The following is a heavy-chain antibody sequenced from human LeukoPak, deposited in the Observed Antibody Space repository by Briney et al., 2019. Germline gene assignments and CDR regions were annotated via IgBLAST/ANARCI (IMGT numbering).Heavy chain of an antibody. V-gene: IGHV3-66*04. CDR1: GFTVSSNY. D-gene: IGHD6-19*01. J-gene: IGHJ4*02. Sequence: GGSLRLSCAASGFTVSSNYMSWVRQAPGKGLEWVSVIYSGGSTYYADSVKGRFTISRDNSKNTLYLQMNSLRAEDTAVYYCARHPPIAVAGPLAYYFDYWGQGTLVTVSS. CDR2: IYSGGST. CDR3: ARHPPIAVAGPLAYYFDY.